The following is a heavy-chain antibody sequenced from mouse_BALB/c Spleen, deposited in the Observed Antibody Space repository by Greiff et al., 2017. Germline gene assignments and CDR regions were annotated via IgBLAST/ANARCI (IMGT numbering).Heavy chain of an antibody. CDR3: GYGSSYGYFDY. Sequence: EVKLVESGPELVKPGASVKISCKASGYSFTGYFMNWVKQSHGKSLEWIGRINPYNGDTFYNQKFKGKATLTVDKSSSTAHMELLSLTSEDSAVYYCGYGSSYGYFDYWGQGTTLTVSS. CDR2: INPYNGDT. CDR1: GYSFTGYF. V-gene: IGHV1-37*01. D-gene: IGHD1-1*01. J-gene: IGHJ2*01.